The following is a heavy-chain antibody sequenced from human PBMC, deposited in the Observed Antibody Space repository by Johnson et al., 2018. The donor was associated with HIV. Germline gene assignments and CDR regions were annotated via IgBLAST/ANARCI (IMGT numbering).Heavy chain of an antibody. CDR1: GFTFSSYG. CDR2: IYSGGST. CDR3: AREGPVPGGDAFDI. V-gene: IGHV3-NL1*01. D-gene: IGHD3-16*01. Sequence: QVQLVESGGGVVQPGRSLRLSCVASGFTFSSYGMHWVRQAPGKGLEWVSVIYSGGSTYYADSVKGRFTISRDNSKNTLYLQMNSLRAEDTAVYYCAREGPVPGGDAFDIWGQGTMVTVSS. J-gene: IGHJ3*02.